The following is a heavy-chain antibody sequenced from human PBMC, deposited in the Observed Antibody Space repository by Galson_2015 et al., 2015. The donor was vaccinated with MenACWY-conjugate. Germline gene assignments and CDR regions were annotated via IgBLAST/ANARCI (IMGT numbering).Heavy chain of an antibody. CDR1: GFSISNFG. V-gene: IGHV3-48*02. J-gene: IGHJ3*01. CDR3: ARRDARLAKLVGACDL. CDR2: ISPTSGNI. D-gene: IGHD3-16*01. Sequence: SLRLSCAASGFSISNFGMNWVRQAPGKGLEWVSYISPTSGNIYYADPVKGRFTISRDNAKNSLYLQMNSLRDEDSAVYYCARRDARLAKLVGACDLWGQGTKVTVPS.